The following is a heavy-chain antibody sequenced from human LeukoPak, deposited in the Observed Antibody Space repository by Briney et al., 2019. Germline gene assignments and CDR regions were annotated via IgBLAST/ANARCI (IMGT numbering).Heavy chain of an antibody. CDR3: ARDYLRIGYCSGGSCYPCDY. D-gene: IGHD2-15*01. CDR1: GYTFTSYG. J-gene: IGHJ4*02. V-gene: IGHV1-18*01. Sequence: ASVKVSCKASGYTFTSYGISWVRQAPGQGLEWMGWISAYNGNTNYAQKLQGRVTMTTDTSTSTAYMELRSLRSDDTAVYYCARDYLRIGYCSGGSCYPCDYWGQGTLVTVSS. CDR2: ISAYNGNT.